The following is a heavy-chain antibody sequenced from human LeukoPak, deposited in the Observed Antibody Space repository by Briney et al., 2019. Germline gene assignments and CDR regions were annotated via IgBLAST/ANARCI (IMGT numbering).Heavy chain of an antibody. CDR2: IHTGGTT. V-gene: IGHV3-66*01. CDR1: GFTASNDY. Sequence: GGSLRLSCAASGFTASNDYMSWVRQAPGQGLEWVSVIHTGGTTYYAYSVKDRFIISRDISKNTLYLQMNSLRADDTALYYCARDRPHGDYDGFDYWGQGTLVTVPS. CDR3: ARDRPHGDYDGFDY. D-gene: IGHD4-17*01. J-gene: IGHJ4*02.